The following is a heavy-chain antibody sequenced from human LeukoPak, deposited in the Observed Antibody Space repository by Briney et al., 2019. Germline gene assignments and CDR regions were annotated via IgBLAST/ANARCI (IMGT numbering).Heavy chain of an antibody. CDR3: ARVLSGGDYYDSSGDYYYYMDV. CDR1: GDSIKRYY. Sequence: SVTQTLTCTVSGDSIKRYYWSWIRQSPGKGVVWLGNFYYSGSTNYHTSLKSRVPIPVEKSKNHFSLTMRHATTPATAGYYRARVLSGGDYYDSSGDYYYYMDVWGKGTTVTTSS. V-gene: IGHV4-59*12. D-gene: IGHD3-22*01. CDR2: FYYSGST. J-gene: IGHJ6*03.